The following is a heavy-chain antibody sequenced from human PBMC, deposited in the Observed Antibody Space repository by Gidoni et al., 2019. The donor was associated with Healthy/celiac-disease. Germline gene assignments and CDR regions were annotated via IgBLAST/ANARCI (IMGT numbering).Heavy chain of an antibody. CDR2: IYPGDSDT. D-gene: IGHD5-18*01. J-gene: IGHJ4*02. V-gene: IGHV5-51*01. CDR3: ARQYSYGDLYYFDY. Sequence: EVQLVQSGAEVKKPGESLKIACKGAGYRFSSYWIGWVRQMPGKGLEWMGIIYPGDSDTRYRPSFQGQVTISADKSISTAYLQWSSLKASDTAMYYCARQYSYGDLYYFDYWGQGTLVTVSS. CDR1: GYRFSSYW.